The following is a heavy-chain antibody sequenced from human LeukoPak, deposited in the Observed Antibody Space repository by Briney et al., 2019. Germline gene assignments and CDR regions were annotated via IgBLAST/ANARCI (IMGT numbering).Heavy chain of an antibody. CDR1: GFTFSSYG. CDR2: IWYDGSNK. J-gene: IGHJ4*02. Sequence: PGRSLRLSCAASGFTFSSYGMHWVRQAPGKGLEWVAVIWYDGSNKYYADSVKGRFTISRDNSKNTLYLQMNSLRAEDTAVYYCARDLDGDTAMTTDYWGQGTVVTVSS. V-gene: IGHV3-33*01. CDR3: ARDLDGDTAMTTDY. D-gene: IGHD5-18*01.